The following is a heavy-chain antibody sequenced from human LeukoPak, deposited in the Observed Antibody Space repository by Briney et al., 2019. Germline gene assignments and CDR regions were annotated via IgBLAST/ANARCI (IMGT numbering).Heavy chain of an antibody. V-gene: IGHV3-30*18. CDR1: GGSISDYY. CDR2: ISYDGSRK. D-gene: IGHD1-1*01. J-gene: IGHJ3*02. CDR3: AKYAYNWNAPDGFDM. Sequence: LSLTCTVSGGSISDYYWSWIRQPPGKGLEWVAVISYDGSRKHYGDSVRGRFSISRDNSESTLFLQMNSLTTDDTSVYFCAKYAYNWNAPDGFDMWGQGTMVIVSS.